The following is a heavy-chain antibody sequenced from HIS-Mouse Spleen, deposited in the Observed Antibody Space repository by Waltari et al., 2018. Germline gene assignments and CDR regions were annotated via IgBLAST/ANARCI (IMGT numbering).Heavy chain of an antibody. J-gene: IGHJ4*02. D-gene: IGHD1-26*01. Sequence: QVQLQQWGAGLLKPSETLSLTCAVYGGSFSGYYWSWIRQPPGKGLEWIGEINHIGSTNSNPSLKSRVTISVDTSKNQFSLKLSSVTAADTAVYYCARMGPASGSYGDYWGQGTLVTVSS. CDR2: INHIGST. CDR3: ARMGPASGSYGDY. V-gene: IGHV4-34*01. CDR1: GGSFSGYY.